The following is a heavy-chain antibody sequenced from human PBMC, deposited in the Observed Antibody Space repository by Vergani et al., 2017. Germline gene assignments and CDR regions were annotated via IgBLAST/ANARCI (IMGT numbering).Heavy chain of an antibody. CDR2: IFSSGTT. CDR1: GGSVRTRIGYY. Sequence: QVQLQESGPGLVKPSQTLSLSFTVSGGSVRTRIGYYWTWIRQPAGKTLEWLGEIFSSGTTNYNPSFKNRVTMSVDTYKNQFSLKLNSVTAADTAVYYCARGSRAEGGSGPDKWGQGTLVTVSS. CDR3: ARGSRAEGGSGPDK. V-gene: IGHV4-61*02. D-gene: IGHD6-13*01. J-gene: IGHJ4*02.